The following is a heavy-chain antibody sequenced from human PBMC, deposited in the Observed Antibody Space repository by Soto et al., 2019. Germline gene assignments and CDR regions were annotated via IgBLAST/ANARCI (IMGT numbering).Heavy chain of an antibody. Sequence: QLQLQESGPGLVKPSETLSLTCTVSGGSISSSSYYWGWIRQPPGKGLEWIGSIYYSGSTYYNPSHKSRLTITGDTSKNQFSLKLSPVAAAYTAVYYCARQWGYGGNSFFDYWGQGTLVTVSS. CDR2: IYYSGST. CDR1: GGSISSSSYY. CDR3: ARQWGYGGNSFFDY. D-gene: IGHD4-17*01. V-gene: IGHV4-39*01. J-gene: IGHJ4*02.